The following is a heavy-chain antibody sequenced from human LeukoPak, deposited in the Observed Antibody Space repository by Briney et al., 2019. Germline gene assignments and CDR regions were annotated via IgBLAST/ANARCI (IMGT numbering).Heavy chain of an antibody. CDR3: ARHFWSGYYRDY. V-gene: IGHV1-69*05. D-gene: IGHD3-3*02. Sequence: ASVKVSCKASGGTFSSYAISWVRQAPGQGLEWMGGIIPISGTANYAQKFQGRVTITTDESTSTAYMELSSLRSEDTAVYYCARHFWSGYYRDYWGQGTLVTVSS. J-gene: IGHJ4*02. CDR2: IIPISGTA. CDR1: GGTFSSYA.